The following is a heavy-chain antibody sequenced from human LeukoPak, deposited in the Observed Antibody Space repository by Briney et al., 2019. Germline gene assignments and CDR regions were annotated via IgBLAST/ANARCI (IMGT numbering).Heavy chain of an antibody. V-gene: IGHV3-11*01. CDR3: ARGPRILAAGSYYFDY. D-gene: IGHD6-13*01. J-gene: IGHJ4*02. Sequence: PGGSLRLSCAASGFSFKDYYFSWIRQAPGKELEWVSFIYVNGGAMYYADFVKGRFTISRDNAKSSLYLEMNSLRVEDTAVYYCARGPRILAAGSYYFDYWGQGSLVTVSS. CDR2: IYVNGGAM. CDR1: GFSFKDYY.